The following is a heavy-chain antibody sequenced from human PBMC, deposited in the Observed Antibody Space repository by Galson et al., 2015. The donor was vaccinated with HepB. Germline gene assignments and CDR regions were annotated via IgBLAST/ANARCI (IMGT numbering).Heavy chain of an antibody. CDR2: INPNSGGT. Sequence: SVKVSCKASGYTFTGYYMHWVRQAPGQGLEWMGRINPNSGGTNYAQKFQGRVTMTRDTSISTAYMELSRLRSDDTAVYYCARLPPNCGGDCYSFFDYWGQGTLVTVSS. CDR1: GYTFTGYY. CDR3: ARLPPNCGGDCYSFFDY. V-gene: IGHV1-2*06. D-gene: IGHD2-21*02. J-gene: IGHJ4*02.